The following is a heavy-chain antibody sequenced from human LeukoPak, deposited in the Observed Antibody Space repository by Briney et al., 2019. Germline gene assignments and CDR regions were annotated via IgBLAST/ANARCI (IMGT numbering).Heavy chain of an antibody. J-gene: IGHJ2*01. Sequence: SETLSLTCAVYGGSFSGYYWSWIRQPPGKGLEWIGEINHSGSTNYNQSLKSLVTISVDTSKNQFSLKLSSVTAAYTAVYYCSSSPARGYYYWYFYLWGCGTLVTVSS. V-gene: IGHV4-34*01. CDR2: INHSGST. D-gene: IGHD3-22*01. CDR3: SSSPARGYYYWYFYL. CDR1: GGSFSGYY.